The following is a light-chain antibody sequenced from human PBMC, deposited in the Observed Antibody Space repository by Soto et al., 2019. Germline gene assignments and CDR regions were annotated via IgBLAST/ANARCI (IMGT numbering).Light chain of an antibody. CDR1: ETIDTY. J-gene: IGKJ1*01. CDR2: FAS. CDR3: QQDYNFPRT. V-gene: IGKV1-39*01. Sequence: DIQMTQPPSSLPASVGDRVTITCRASETIDTYLNWYQQKPGKAPRLLIYFASSLQSGVPVRFSGSGSGTEFTLTISSLQREDFATYFCQQDYNFPRTFGLGTKLEIK.